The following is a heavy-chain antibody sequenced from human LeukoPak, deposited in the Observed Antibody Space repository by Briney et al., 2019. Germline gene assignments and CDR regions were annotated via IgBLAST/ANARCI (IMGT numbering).Heavy chain of an antibody. CDR2: IRHDGSNK. D-gene: IGHD6-19*01. V-gene: IGHV3-30*02. Sequence: PGGSLRLSCAASGFTFSSYGMHWVRQAPGKGLEWVAFIRHDGSNKYYADSVKGRFTISRDNSKNTLYLQMNSLRAEDTAVYYCAKVSRPGIAVAGTSYYYYMDVWGKGTTVTVSS. CDR3: AKVSRPGIAVAGTSYYYYMDV. J-gene: IGHJ6*03. CDR1: GFTFSSYG.